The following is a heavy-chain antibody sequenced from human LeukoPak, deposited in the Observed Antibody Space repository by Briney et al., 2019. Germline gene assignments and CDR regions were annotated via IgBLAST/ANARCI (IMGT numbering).Heavy chain of an antibody. D-gene: IGHD6-13*01. CDR1: GYTFTSYD. V-gene: IGHV1-8*01. CDR2: MNPNSGNT. CDR3: ARDASSSWYDLYYYYYYMDV. Sequence: ASVKVSCKASGYTFTSYDINWVRQATGQGLEWMGWMNPNSGNTGYAQKFQGRVTMTRNTSISTAYMELSSLRSEDTAVYYCARDASSSWYDLYYYYYYMDVWGKGTTVTVSS. J-gene: IGHJ6*03.